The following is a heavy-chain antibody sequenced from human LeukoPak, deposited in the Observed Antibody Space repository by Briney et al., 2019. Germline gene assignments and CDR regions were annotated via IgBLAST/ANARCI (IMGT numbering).Heavy chain of an antibody. D-gene: IGHD6-13*01. J-gene: IGHJ4*02. V-gene: IGHV3-9*01. CDR3: AKDLTPGSGIAAAVD. Sequence: HPGRSLRLSCAASGFTFVDYAMHWVRQAPREGLEWVSGISWNSGSIGYAGSVKARFTISRDNAKHYMYLQMNSLRAEDTALYYCAKDLTPGSGIAAAVDWGQGTLVTVSS. CDR1: GFTFVDYA. CDR2: ISWNSGSI.